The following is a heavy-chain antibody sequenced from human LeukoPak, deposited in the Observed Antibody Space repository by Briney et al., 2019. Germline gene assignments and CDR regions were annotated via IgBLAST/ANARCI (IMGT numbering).Heavy chain of an antibody. D-gene: IGHD6-13*01. CDR1: GFTFSTYA. Sequence: QPVGSLRLSCAASGFTFSTYAMTWVRQAPGKGLEWVSAFSATDGSAQYADSLKGRFTISRNSTTNTLFLQIHGLRAEDTGVHYCARCQIPAAGTGAFDVWGQGTMVTVSS. V-gene: IGHV3-23*01. CDR3: ARCQIPAAGTGAFDV. J-gene: IGHJ3*01. CDR2: FSATDGSA.